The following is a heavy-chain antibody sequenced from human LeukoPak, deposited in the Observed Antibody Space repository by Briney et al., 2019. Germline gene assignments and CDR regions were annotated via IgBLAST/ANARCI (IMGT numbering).Heavy chain of an antibody. CDR1: GFTFSSYA. Sequence: PGGSLRLSCAASGFTFSSYAMSWVRQAPGKGLEWVSTISGGGGSTYYADPVKGRFTISRDNSKNTLYLQMNSLRAEDTAVYYCAKRVYGDSFDYWGQGTLVTVSS. V-gene: IGHV3-23*01. CDR2: ISGGGGST. CDR3: AKRVYGDSFDY. D-gene: IGHD4-17*01. J-gene: IGHJ4*02.